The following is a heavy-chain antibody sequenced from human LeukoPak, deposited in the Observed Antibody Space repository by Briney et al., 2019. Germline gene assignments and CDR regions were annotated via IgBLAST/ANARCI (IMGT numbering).Heavy chain of an antibody. CDR2: INPNSGGT. D-gene: IGHD3-22*01. CDR1: GYTFTGYY. CDR3: ARCLYYYDSSGFDY. Sequence: ASVKVSCKASGYTFTGYYMHWVRQAPGQGLEWMGWINPNSGGTNYAQKFQGRVTMTRDTSISTAYMELSRLRSDDTAVYYCARCLYYYDSSGFDYWGQGTLVTVSS. J-gene: IGHJ4*02. V-gene: IGHV1-2*02.